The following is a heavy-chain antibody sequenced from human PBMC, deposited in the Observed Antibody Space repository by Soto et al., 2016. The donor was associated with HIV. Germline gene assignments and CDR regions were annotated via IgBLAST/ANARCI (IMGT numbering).Heavy chain of an antibody. J-gene: IGHJ4*02. CDR1: GGSINSGGYY. CDR2: VHDSGST. CDR3: ARHATYSNPGDY. D-gene: IGHD4-4*01. V-gene: IGHV4-39*01. Sequence: QLQLQESGPGLVKPSETLSLSCTVSGGSINSGGYYWGWIRQPPGKGLEWMGSVHDSGSTYYNPSLKSRVTISVDTSKNQFSLKMSSVTAADTAVYYCARHATYSNPGDYWGQGTLVTVSS.